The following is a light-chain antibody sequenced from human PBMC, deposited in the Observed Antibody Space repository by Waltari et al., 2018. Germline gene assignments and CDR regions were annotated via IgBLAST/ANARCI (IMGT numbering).Light chain of an antibody. CDR1: QTVSKNY. CDR2: DAS. CDR3: QQCAISPLT. J-gene: IGKJ4*01. Sequence: EIVLTQSPGTLSLSPGERATLSCRASQTVSKNYLAWYQQKPGQAPRLLIDDASNRDPGIPDRFSGSGSGTDFTLTISRLEPEDFAVYYCQQCAISPLTFGGGTKVEI. V-gene: IGKV3-20*01.